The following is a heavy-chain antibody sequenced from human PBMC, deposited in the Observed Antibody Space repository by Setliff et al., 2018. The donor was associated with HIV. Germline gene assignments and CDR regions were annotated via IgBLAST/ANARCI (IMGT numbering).Heavy chain of an antibody. V-gene: IGHV1-8*01. CDR3: ARGKGVGGVVITGGLDV. D-gene: IGHD3-10*01. CDR2: MNPNTGVS. CDR1: GHTFTNVD. Sequence: ASVKVSCKASGHTFTNVDIHWLRRATGRGLEWMGWMNPNTGVSGYALKFQARVTMTRDTSISTAYMELSCLTSEDTAVYYCARGKGVGGVVITGGLDVWGKGTTVTVSS. J-gene: IGHJ6*04.